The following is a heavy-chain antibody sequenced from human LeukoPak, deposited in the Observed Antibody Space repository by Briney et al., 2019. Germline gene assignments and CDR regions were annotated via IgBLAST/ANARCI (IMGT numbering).Heavy chain of an antibody. J-gene: IGHJ4*02. CDR1: GFTFSSYA. CDR2: ISGSGGST. D-gene: IGHD3-22*01. Sequence: GGSLRLSCAASGFTFSSYAMSWVRQAPGKGLEWVSAISGSGGSTYYTDSVKGRFTISRDNSKNTLYLQMNSLRAEDTAVYYCAKVDSSGYILFYYWGQGTLVTVSS. CDR3: AKVDSSGYILFYY. V-gene: IGHV3-23*01.